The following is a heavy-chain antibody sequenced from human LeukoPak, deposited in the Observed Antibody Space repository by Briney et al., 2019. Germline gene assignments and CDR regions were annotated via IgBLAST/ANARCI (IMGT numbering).Heavy chain of an antibody. J-gene: IGHJ5*02. D-gene: IGHD3-22*01. CDR3: ARDWGNYYDSSGYYYLNWFDP. Sequence: GGSLRLSCAASGFTFSSYAMHWVRQAPGKGLEWVAVISYDGSNKYYADSVKGRFTIPRDNSKNTLYLQMNSLRAEDTAVYYCARDWGNYYDSSGYYYLNWFDPWGQGTLVTVSS. V-gene: IGHV3-30-3*01. CDR1: GFTFSSYA. CDR2: ISYDGSNK.